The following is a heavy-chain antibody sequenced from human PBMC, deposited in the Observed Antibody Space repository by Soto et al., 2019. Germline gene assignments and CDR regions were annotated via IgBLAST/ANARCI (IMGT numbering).Heavy chain of an antibody. CDR1: GGSVSSSFFY. V-gene: IGHV4-61*01. J-gene: IGHJ5*02. CDR2: IYYTGTT. Sequence: PSETLSLTCTVSGGSVSSSFFYWSWVRQPPGQRLEWIVYIYYTGTTNYNPSLERRVAMSVDTSKKQFTLNLRSLTAADTARYYCARLTTSSCWSLLDXGGQGMLVTVS. D-gene: IGHD2-15*01. CDR3: ARLTTSSCWSLLDX.